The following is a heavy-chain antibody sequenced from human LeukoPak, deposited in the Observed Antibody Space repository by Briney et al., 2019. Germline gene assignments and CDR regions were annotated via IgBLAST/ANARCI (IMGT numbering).Heavy chain of an antibody. CDR1: GFTFSSYG. Sequence: GGSLGLSCAASGFTFSSYGMSWVRQAPGKGLEWVSAMSGSGGSTYYADSVKGRFTISRGNSKNTLYLQMNSLRAEDTAVYYCAKSSGYSYGHGSYYFDYWGQGTLVTVSS. J-gene: IGHJ4*02. D-gene: IGHD5-18*01. CDR3: AKSSGYSYGHGSYYFDY. V-gene: IGHV3-23*01. CDR2: MSGSGGST.